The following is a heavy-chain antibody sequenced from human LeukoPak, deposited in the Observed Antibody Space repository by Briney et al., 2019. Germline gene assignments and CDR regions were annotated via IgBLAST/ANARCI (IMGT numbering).Heavy chain of an antibody. D-gene: IGHD3-22*01. CDR1: GGSISSSSYY. CDR3: APLVDYYDSSGYYY. V-gene: IGHV4-39*07. J-gene: IGHJ4*02. Sequence: SETLSLTCTVSGGSISSSSYYWGWIRQPPGKGLEWIGSIYYSGSTYYNPSLKSRVTISVDTSKNQFSLKLSSVTAADTAVYYCAPLVDYYDSSGYYYWGQGTLVTVSS. CDR2: IYYSGST.